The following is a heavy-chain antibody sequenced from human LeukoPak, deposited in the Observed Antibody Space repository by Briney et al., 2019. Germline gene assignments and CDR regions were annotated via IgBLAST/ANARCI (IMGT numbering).Heavy chain of an antibody. CDR2: INHSGST. D-gene: IGHD3-3*01. V-gene: IGHV4-34*01. CDR1: GGSFSGYY. CDR3: ARDITIFGVVQSPRGNMDV. J-gene: IGHJ6*03. Sequence: SETLSLTCAVYGGSFSGYYWSWIRQPPGKGLEWIGEINHSGSTNYNPSLKSRVTISVDTSKNQFSLKLSSVTAADTAVYYYARDITIFGVVQSPRGNMDVWGKGTTVTVSS.